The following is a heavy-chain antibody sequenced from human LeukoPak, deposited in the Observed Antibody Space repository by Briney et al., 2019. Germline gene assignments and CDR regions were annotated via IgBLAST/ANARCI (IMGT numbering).Heavy chain of an antibody. J-gene: IGHJ4*02. D-gene: IGHD1/OR15-1a*01. CDR3: ERGNKGFDS. CDR2: VDTTGNNT. V-gene: IGHV3-74*01. CDR1: GFTFSNFW. Sequence: GGSLRLSCAASGFTFSNFWIHWVRQAPGERLVWVSRVDTTGNNTIYADSVKGRFTVSRDNAKHTVYLQMNSLRAEDTAVYYCERGNKGFDSGARGPLVPVP.